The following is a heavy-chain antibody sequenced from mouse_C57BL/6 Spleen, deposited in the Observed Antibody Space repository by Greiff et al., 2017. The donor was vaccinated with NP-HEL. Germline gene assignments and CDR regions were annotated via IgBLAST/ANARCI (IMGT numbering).Heavy chain of an antibody. Sequence: VQLQQSGAELVKPGASVKISCKASGYAFSSYWMNWVKQRPGKGLEWIGQIYPGDGDTNYNGKFKGKATLTADKSSSTAYMQLSSLTSEDSAVYFCARSGTVVDWYFDVWGTGTTVTVSS. CDR1: GYAFSSYW. V-gene: IGHV1-80*01. J-gene: IGHJ1*03. CDR3: ARSGTVVDWYFDV. CDR2: IYPGDGDT. D-gene: IGHD1-1*01.